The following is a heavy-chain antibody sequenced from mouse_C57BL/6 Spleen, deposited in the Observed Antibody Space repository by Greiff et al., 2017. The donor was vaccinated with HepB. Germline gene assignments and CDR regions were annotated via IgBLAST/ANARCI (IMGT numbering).Heavy chain of an antibody. CDR1: GFTFSSYA. CDR3: ARSSSYGYFDV. V-gene: IGHV5-4*01. D-gene: IGHD1-1*01. Sequence: EVQVVESGGGLVKPGGSLKLSCAASGFTFSSYAMSWVRQTPEKRLEWVATISDGGSYTYYPDNVKGRFTISRDNAKNNLYLQMSHLKSEDTAMYYCARSSSYGYFDVWGTGTTVTVSS. J-gene: IGHJ1*03. CDR2: ISDGGSYT.